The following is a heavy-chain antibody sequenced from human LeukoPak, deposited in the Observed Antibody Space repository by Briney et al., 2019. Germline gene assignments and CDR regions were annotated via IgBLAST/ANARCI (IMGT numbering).Heavy chain of an antibody. D-gene: IGHD5-18*01. CDR1: GFTFNIYG. Sequence: GRSLTLSCAASGFTFNIYGMHWVRQAPGKGLEWVAVISYDGSNKYYADSVKGRFNISRDNAKNSLYLQMNSLRAEDTAVYYCASSSYGDAFDIWGQGTMVTVSS. J-gene: IGHJ3*02. CDR3: ASSSYGDAFDI. V-gene: IGHV3-30*03. CDR2: ISYDGSNK.